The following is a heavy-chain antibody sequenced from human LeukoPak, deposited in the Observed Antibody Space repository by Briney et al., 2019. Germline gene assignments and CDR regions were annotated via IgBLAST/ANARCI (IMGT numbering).Heavy chain of an antibody. CDR2: ISGGGEST. J-gene: IGHJ4*02. Sequence: GGSLRLSCAGSGFTFSNYAMSWVRQAPGKGLEWVSAISGGGESTFYGDSVKGRFTIARDNSKNALSLQMASLRAEDTAVYYCAKDHCCAEAGTATDCWGQGTLVIVSS. CDR1: GFTFSNYA. CDR3: AKDHCCAEAGTATDC. V-gene: IGHV3-23*01. D-gene: IGHD6-13*01.